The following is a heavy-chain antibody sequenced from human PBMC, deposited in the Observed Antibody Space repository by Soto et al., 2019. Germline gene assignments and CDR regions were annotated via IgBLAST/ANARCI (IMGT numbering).Heavy chain of an antibody. J-gene: IGHJ6*03. CDR2: IIPILGIA. CDR3: AREGGAAAGTYYYYMDV. CDR1: GGTFSSYT. Sequence: VQLVQSGAEVKKPGSSVKVSCKASGGTFSSYTISWVRQAPGQGLEWMGRIIPILGIANYAQKFQGRVTITADKSTSTAYMELSSLRSEDTAVYYCAREGGAAAGTYYYYMDVWGKGTTVTVSS. V-gene: IGHV1-69*08. D-gene: IGHD6-13*01.